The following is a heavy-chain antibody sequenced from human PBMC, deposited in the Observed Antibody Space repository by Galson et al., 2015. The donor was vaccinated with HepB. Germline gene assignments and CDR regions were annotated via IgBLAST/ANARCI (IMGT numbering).Heavy chain of an antibody. D-gene: IGHD6-13*01. CDR1: GGTFSSYA. V-gene: IGHV1-69*13. J-gene: IGHJ5*01. CDR3: AKSGWGYSSSWHDS. Sequence: SVKVSCKASGGTFSSYAISWVRQAPGQGLEWMGGIIPISGIANYAQKVQGRVTITADESTSTAYMEMSSLKSEDTAVYYCAKSGWGYSSSWHDSWGRGSLVTVSS. CDR2: IIPISGIA.